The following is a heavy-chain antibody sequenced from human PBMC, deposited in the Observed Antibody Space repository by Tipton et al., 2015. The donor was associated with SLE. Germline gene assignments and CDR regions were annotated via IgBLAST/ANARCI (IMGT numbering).Heavy chain of an antibody. D-gene: IGHD3-10*01. Sequence: QLVQSGAEVKKPGASVKVSCKASGYTFTSYYMHWVRQAPGQGLEWMGIINPSGGSTSYAQKFQGRVTMTRDASTSTVYMELSSLRSEDTAVYYCAREEEGYGSGTSTWGQGTLVTVSS. J-gene: IGHJ4*02. CDR1: GYTFTSYY. V-gene: IGHV1-46*01. CDR3: AREEEGYGSGTST. CDR2: INPSGGST.